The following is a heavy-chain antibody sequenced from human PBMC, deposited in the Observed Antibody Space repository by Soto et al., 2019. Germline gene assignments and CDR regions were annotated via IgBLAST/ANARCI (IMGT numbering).Heavy chain of an antibody. CDR1: GFTFSNAW. Sequence: GGSLRLSCAASGFTFSNAWMSWVRQAPGKGLEWVGRIKSKTDGGTTDYAAPVKGRFTISRDDSKNTLYLQMNSLKTEDTAVYYCTTGLVRGRGAFDIWGQGTMVTVSS. J-gene: IGHJ3*02. D-gene: IGHD3-10*01. CDR2: IKSKTDGGTT. V-gene: IGHV3-15*01. CDR3: TTGLVRGRGAFDI.